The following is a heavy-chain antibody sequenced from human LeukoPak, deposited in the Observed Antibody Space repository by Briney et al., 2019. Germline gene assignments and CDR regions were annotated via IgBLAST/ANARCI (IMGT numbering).Heavy chain of an antibody. CDR2: IHHSGTT. CDR1: GGSFSGYY. Sequence: SETLSLTCAVYGGSFSGYYWSWIRQPPGKVLEWIGEIHHSGTTNYNPSLKSRVTISLDTSKNQFSLKLSSVTAADTAVYYCARTTEGGYSYGYFYYYYMDVWGKGTTVTISS. CDR3: ARTTEGGYSYGYFYYYYMDV. J-gene: IGHJ6*03. D-gene: IGHD5-18*01. V-gene: IGHV4-34*01.